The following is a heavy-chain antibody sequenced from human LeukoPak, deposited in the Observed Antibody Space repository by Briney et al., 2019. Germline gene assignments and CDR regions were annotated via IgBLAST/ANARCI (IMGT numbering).Heavy chain of an antibody. D-gene: IGHD5/OR15-5a*01. CDR2: ISAYIGNT. CDR3: ARELKTPVSIYYFDY. Sequence: ASVTVSCKASGYNLTNYGINWVRQAPGQGLEWMGWISAYIGNTVHAQKFQGRLTMTTDVSTSTAYMELRSLGSDDTAVYYCARELKTPVSIYYFDYWGQGTLVTVSS. CDR1: GYNLTNYG. V-gene: IGHV1-18*01. J-gene: IGHJ4*02.